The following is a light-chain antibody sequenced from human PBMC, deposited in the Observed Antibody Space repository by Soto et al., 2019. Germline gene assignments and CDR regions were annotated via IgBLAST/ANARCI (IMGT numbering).Light chain of an antibody. Sequence: EIVLTQSPGTLSLSPGERATLSCRASQSVTSGYLAWYQRKPGQAPRLLIYGASRRATGIPERFSGSGSGTDFTLTISRLEPEDFAEYFCQQYGSLWTFGQGTTLEI. CDR3: QQYGSLWT. CDR2: GAS. CDR1: QSVTSGY. V-gene: IGKV3-20*01. J-gene: IGKJ2*02.